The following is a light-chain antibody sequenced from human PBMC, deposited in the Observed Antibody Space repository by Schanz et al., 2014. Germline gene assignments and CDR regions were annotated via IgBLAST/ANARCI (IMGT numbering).Light chain of an antibody. J-gene: IGLJ1*01. V-gene: IGLV2-14*01. Sequence: QSALTQPASVSGSPGQSITISCTGTSSDVGGYNYVSWYQQHPSKAPKLVIYDVSNRPSGVSNRFSGSKSGNTASLTISGLQAEDEADYYCSSYTSSSTRVFGTGTKLTVL. CDR2: DVS. CDR1: SSDVGGYNY. CDR3: SSYTSSSTRV.